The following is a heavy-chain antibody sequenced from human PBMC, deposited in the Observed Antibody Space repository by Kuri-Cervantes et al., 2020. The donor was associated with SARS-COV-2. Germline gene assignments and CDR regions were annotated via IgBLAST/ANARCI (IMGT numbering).Heavy chain of an antibody. J-gene: IGHJ6*03. CDR3: ASILGRPMNSSSWIIYYYYMDV. V-gene: IGHV4-39*01. CDR1: GCSISSSSYY. Sequence: GSLRLSCTVSGCSISSSSYYWGWIRQPPGKGLEWIGSIYYSGSTYYNPSLKGRVTISVDTSKNQFSLKLSSVTAADTAVYYCASILGRPMNSSSWIIYYYYMDVWGKGTTVTVSS. CDR2: IYYSGST. D-gene: IGHD6-13*01.